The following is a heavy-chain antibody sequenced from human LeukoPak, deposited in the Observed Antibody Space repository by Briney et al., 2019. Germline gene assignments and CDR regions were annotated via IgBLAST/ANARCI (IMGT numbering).Heavy chain of an antibody. J-gene: IGHJ4*02. CDR2: IKQDGSEK. V-gene: IGHV3-7*01. Sequence: GGSLRLSCVASGFTFTGHSMHWVRQAPGKGLEWVANIKQDGSEKYYVDSVKGRFTISRDNAKNSLYLQMNSLRAEDTAVYYCVRGQAGFWSGYPQYYFDSWGQGTLVTVSS. CDR1: GFTFTGHS. D-gene: IGHD3-3*01. CDR3: VRGQAGFWSGYPQYYFDS.